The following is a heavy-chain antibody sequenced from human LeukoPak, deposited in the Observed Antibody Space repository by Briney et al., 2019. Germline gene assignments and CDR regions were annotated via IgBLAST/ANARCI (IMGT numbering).Heavy chain of an antibody. CDR2: IYTSGST. CDR1: GGSISSYY. CDR3: ARDPAPYYDILTGYYNVYAFDI. Sequence: SETLSLTCTVSGGSISSYYWSWIRQPAGKGLEWIGRIYTSGSTNYNPSLKGRVTMSVDTSKNQFSLKLSSVTAADTAVYYCARDPAPYYDILTGYYNVYAFDIWGQGTMVTVSS. J-gene: IGHJ3*02. D-gene: IGHD3-9*01. V-gene: IGHV4-4*07.